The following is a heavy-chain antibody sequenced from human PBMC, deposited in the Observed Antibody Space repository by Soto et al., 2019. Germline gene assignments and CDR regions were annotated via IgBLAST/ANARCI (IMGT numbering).Heavy chain of an antibody. CDR2: ISAYNGNT. J-gene: IGHJ5*02. Sequence: ASVKVSCKASGYTFTSYGISWVRQAPGQGLEWMGWISAYNGNTNYAQRLQGRVTMTTDTSTSTAYMELRSLRSDDTAVYYCARDSGYSSGWLRFDPWGQGTLVTVSS. CDR3: ARDSGYSSGWLRFDP. V-gene: IGHV1-18*01. D-gene: IGHD6-19*01. CDR1: GYTFTSYG.